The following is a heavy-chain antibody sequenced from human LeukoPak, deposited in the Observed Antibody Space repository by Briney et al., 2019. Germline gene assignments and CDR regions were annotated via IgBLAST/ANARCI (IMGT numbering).Heavy chain of an antibody. CDR3: ATSGIAKNFDY. CDR2: ISAYNGNT. V-gene: IGHV1-18*01. D-gene: IGHD6-13*01. Sequence: ASVKDSCKASGYTFTSYPMGWVRQAPGRGLEWMGWISAYNGNTNYAQKLQGRVTMTTGTSTSTAYMELRSLRSDDTAVYYCATSGIAKNFDYWGQGTLVTVSS. J-gene: IGHJ4*02. CDR1: GYTFTSYP.